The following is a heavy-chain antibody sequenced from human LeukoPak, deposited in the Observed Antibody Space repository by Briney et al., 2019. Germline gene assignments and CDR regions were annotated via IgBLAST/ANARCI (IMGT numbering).Heavy chain of an antibody. V-gene: IGHV4-59*01. D-gene: IGHD6-19*01. Sequence: SETLSLTCTVSGGSISSYYWSWIRQPPGKGLEWIGYIYYSGSTNYNPSLKSRVTISVDTSKNQFSLKLSSVTAADTAVYYCAREVYSGGWWGNDAFDIWGQGTMVTVSS. CDR1: GGSISSYY. J-gene: IGHJ3*02. CDR3: AREVYSGGWWGNDAFDI. CDR2: IYYSGST.